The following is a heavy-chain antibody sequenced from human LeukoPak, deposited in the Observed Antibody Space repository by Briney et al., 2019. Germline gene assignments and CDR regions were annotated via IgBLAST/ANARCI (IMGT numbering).Heavy chain of an antibody. CDR1: GGSISSSSYY. CDR2: IYYSGST. D-gene: IGHD2-2*02. J-gene: IGHJ4*02. Sequence: SETLSLTCTVSGGSISSSSYYWGWIRQPPGKGLEGIGSIYYSGSTYYNPSLKSRVTISVDTSKNQFSLKLSSVTAADTAVYYCARGQGLLYKFDYWGQGTLVTVSS. CDR3: ARGQGLLYKFDY. V-gene: IGHV4-39*07.